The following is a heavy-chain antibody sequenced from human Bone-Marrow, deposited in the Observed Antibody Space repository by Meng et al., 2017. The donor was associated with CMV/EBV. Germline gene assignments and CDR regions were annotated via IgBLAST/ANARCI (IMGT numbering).Heavy chain of an antibody. CDR1: GYTLTELS. J-gene: IGHJ6*02. CDR3: ATDDATVTIGMGDCYYGMDV. Sequence: ASVKVSCKVSGYTLTELSMHWVRQAPGKGLEWMGGFDPEDGETIYAQKFQGRVTMTEDTSTDTAYMELSSLRSEDTAVYYCATDDATVTIGMGDCYYGMDVWGQGTTVTVSS. D-gene: IGHD4-11*01. CDR2: FDPEDGET. V-gene: IGHV1-24*01.